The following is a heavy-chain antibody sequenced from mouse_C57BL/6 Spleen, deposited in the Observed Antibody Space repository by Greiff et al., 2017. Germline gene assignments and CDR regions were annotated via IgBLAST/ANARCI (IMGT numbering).Heavy chain of an antibody. D-gene: IGHD4-1*01. CDR1: GFTFSSYA. CDR2: ISDGGSYT. V-gene: IGHV5-4*01. Sequence: EVKVEESGGGLVKPGGSLKLSCAASGFTFSSYAMSWVRQTPEKRLEWVATISDGGSYTYYPDNVKGRFTISRDNAKNNLYLQMSHLKSEDTAMYYCARDWDDYFDVWGTGTTVTVSS. J-gene: IGHJ1*03. CDR3: ARDWDDYFDV.